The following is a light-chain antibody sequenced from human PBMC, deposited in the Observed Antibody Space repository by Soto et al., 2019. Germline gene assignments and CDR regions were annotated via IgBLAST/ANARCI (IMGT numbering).Light chain of an antibody. CDR2: KAS. CDR1: QSVSSW. CDR3: QQYNDQWT. Sequence: DIQMTQSPSTLSASVGDRVTIACRASQSVSSWLAWYQQKRGRAPKLLIYKASTLQRGVPSRFSGSGSGTEFPLTISGLQPDYFATYYCQQYNDQWTFGQGTEVE. V-gene: IGKV1-5*03. J-gene: IGKJ1*01.